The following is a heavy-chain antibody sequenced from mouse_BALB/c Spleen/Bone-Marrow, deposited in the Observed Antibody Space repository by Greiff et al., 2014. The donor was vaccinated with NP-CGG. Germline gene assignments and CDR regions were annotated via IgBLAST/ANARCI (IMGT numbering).Heavy chain of an antibody. CDR2: IYPSDSYT. J-gene: IGHJ2*01. CDR3: TRSYGSSYEYYFDY. Sequence: QVQLKESGAELVRPGASVKLSCKASGYTFTSYWINWVKQRPEQGLEWIGNIYPSDSYTNYNQKFKDEATLTVDKSSSTAYMQLSSPTSEDSAVYYCTRSYGSSYEYYFDYWGQGTTLTVSS. CDR1: GYTFTSYW. V-gene: IGHV1-69*02. D-gene: IGHD1-1*01.